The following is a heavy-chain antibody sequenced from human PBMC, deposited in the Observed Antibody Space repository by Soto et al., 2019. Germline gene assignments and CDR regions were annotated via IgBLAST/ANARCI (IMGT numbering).Heavy chain of an antibody. CDR1: GYTFTSYA. J-gene: IGHJ5*02. CDR2: INAGNGNT. D-gene: IGHD2-15*01. CDR3: AREIVVVAAKPAGFDP. Sequence: ASVKVSCKASGYTFTSYAMHWVRQAPGQRLEWMGWINAGNGNTKYSQKFQGRVTITRDTSASTAYMELSSLRSEDTAVYYCAREIVVVAAKPAGFDPWGQGTLVTVSS. V-gene: IGHV1-3*01.